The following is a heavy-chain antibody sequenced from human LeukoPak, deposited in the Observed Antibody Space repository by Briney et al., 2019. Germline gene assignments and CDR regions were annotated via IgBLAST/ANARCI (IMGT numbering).Heavy chain of an antibody. CDR2: IYSGGST. Sequence: GRSLRLSCAASGFTFSSYAMHWVRQAPGKGLEWVPVIYSGGSTYYADSVKGRFTISRDNSKNTLYLQMNSLRAEDTAVYYCVREREGSNSEHWGQGTLVTVSS. J-gene: IGHJ1*01. V-gene: IGHV3-53*01. CDR3: VREREGSNSEH. CDR1: GFTFSSYA. D-gene: IGHD1-26*01.